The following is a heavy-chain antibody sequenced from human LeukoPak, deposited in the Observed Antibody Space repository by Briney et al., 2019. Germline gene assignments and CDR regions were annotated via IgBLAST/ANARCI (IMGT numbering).Heavy chain of an antibody. CDR1: GFNFSKHD. Sequence: GVLRLSCVASGFNFSKHDIHWVRQVTGKGPEWVSAIDFFGETHYSGSVKGRFTISGDNSKNTLYLQMNSLRAEDTAVYYCTRVGYCATTSCRTAFDIWGQGTMVTVSS. CDR2: IDFFGET. V-gene: IGHV3-13*01. CDR3: TRVGYCATTSCRTAFDI. J-gene: IGHJ3*02. D-gene: IGHD2-2*01.